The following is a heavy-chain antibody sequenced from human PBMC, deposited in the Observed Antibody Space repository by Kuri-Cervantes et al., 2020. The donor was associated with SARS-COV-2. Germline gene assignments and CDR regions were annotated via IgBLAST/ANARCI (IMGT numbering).Heavy chain of an antibody. J-gene: IGHJ4*02. CDR1: GYTFTSYY. Sequence: ASVKVSCKASGYTFTSYYMHWVRRAPGQGLEWMGIIDPSGGSTSYAQKFQGRVTMTRGTSTSTVYMELSSLRSEDTAVYYCARSPSNGDYDGWFDYWGQGTLVTVSS. D-gene: IGHD4-17*01. V-gene: IGHV1-46*01. CDR2: IDPSGGST. CDR3: ARSPSNGDYDGWFDY.